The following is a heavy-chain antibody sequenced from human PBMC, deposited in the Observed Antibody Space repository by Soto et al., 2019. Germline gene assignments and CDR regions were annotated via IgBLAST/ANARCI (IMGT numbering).Heavy chain of an antibody. CDR1: GGSISSSSYY. D-gene: IGHD1-26*01. J-gene: IGHJ3*02. Sequence: SETLSLTCTVSGGSISSSSYYWGWIRQPPGKGLEWIGSIYYSGSTYYNPSLKSRVTISVDTSKNQFSLKLSSVTAADTAVYYCARHSTEWEPDPYAFDIWGQGTMVTVSS. CDR3: ARHSTEWEPDPYAFDI. V-gene: IGHV4-39*01. CDR2: IYYSGST.